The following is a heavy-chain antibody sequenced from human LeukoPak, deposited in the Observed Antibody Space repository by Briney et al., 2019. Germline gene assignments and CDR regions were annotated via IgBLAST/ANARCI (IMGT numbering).Heavy chain of an antibody. D-gene: IGHD4-17*01. V-gene: IGHV3-7*04. CDR2: INQDGSKM. CDR1: GFIFSNYW. Sequence: GGSLRLSCAASGFIFSNYWMTWVRKAQGRGLKGVANINQDGSKMFYIYSVRGRFTISRDNANNSLSLQMDGLRVEDTALYYCVRDSDYGDHIWGDYWGRGALVTVSS. J-gene: IGHJ4*02. CDR3: VRDSDYGDHIWGDY.